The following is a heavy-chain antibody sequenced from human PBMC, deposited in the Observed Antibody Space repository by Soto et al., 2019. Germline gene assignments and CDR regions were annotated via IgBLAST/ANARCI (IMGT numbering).Heavy chain of an antibody. CDR1: GFNFGHYG. CDR2: VWYDGGQE. V-gene: IGHV3-33*01. CDR3: VRDVGSGFYYFDN. Sequence: GGSLRLSCAASGFNFGHYGIHWVRQTPGKGLEWVAVVWYDGGQEYYLDAVKGRFTVSRENSKSMAYLQMNSVRVDDTAVYYCVRDVGSGFYYFDNWGQGTRVTVSS. J-gene: IGHJ4*02. D-gene: IGHD6-19*01.